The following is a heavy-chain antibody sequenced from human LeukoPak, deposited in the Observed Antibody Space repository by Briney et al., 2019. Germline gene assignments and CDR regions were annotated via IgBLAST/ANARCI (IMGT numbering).Heavy chain of an antibody. V-gene: IGHV4-34*01. CDR2: INHSGST. Sequence: PSETLSLTCAVYGGSFSGYYWSWIRQPPGKGLEWIGEINHSGSTNYNPSLKSRVTISVDTSKNQFSLKLSSETAADTAVYYCARLSIFQQLVQGGWFDPWGQGTLVTVSS. CDR1: GGSFSGYY. CDR3: ARLSIFQQLVQGGWFDP. D-gene: IGHD6-13*01. J-gene: IGHJ5*02.